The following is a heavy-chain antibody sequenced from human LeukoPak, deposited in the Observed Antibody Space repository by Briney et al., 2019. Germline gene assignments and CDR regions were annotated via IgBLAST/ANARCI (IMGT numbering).Heavy chain of an antibody. CDR1: GFAFTSSW. J-gene: IGHJ4*02. CDR2: IKSDGSYT. V-gene: IGHV3-74*01. CDR3: AARDSGYIDY. Sequence: GGSLRLSCAAYGFAFTSSWMHLVRQAPGKGLVWVSRIKSDGSYTNYADSVKGRFTISRDNAKNTVYLQMNSLRVEDTAVYYCAARDSGYIDYWGQGTLVSVSS. D-gene: IGHD1-26*01.